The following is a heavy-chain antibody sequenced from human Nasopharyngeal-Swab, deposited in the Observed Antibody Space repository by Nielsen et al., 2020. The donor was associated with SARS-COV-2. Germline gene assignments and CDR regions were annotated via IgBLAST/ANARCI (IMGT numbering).Heavy chain of an antibody. CDR1: GFTFRNYA. J-gene: IGHJ4*02. CDR2: IAHDASNE. CDR3: ARDAPAHYGAFY. Sequence: GGSLRLSCVGSGFTFRNYAMHWVRQAPGKGLEWVAFIAHDASNEYYGDSVKGRFSISRDSSKNTLYLQMDSLRGEDTAVYYCARDAPAHYGAFYWGRETLVTVSS. V-gene: IGHV3-30*03. D-gene: IGHD4-17*01.